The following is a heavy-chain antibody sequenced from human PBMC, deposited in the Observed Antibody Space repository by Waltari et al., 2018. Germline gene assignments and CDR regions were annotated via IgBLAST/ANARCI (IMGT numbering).Heavy chain of an antibody. Sequence: EVQLVESGGGLVQPGGSLRLSCAADGFTFNGYWMHWVRQAPGKGLVWVSRINPDGSGTDYGDSVKGRFTIARDNAKNTLYLQLNSLRAEDTAVYYCARGWQSIDYWGQGTLVTVSS. CDR2: INPDGSGT. J-gene: IGHJ4*02. CDR3: ARGWQSIDY. CDR1: GFTFNGYW. V-gene: IGHV3-74*01.